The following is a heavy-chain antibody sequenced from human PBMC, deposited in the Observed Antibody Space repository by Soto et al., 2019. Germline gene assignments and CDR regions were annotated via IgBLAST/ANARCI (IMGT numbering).Heavy chain of an antibody. CDR1: GYTFSTYA. Sequence: QVQLVQSGAEERKPGASVKVSCKASGYTFSTYAMHWVRRAPGQSLEWMGWFNGGNGNIKYSQKFEGRVTITTDTAASTAYMELNMLRSEDTAVYYCARGNVRGGCLDYWGQGTLVSVYS. D-gene: IGHD3-10*01. CDR2: FNGGNGNI. V-gene: IGHV1-3*05. CDR3: ARGNVRGGCLDY. J-gene: IGHJ4*02.